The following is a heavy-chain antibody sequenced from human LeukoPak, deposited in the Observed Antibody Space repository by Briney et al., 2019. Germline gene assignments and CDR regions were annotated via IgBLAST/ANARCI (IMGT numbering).Heavy chain of an antibody. CDR2: IKQDGSEK. CDR3: ARDRSYYDSSGSFDY. CDR1: GFTFSSYW. V-gene: IGHV3-7*01. J-gene: IGHJ4*02. D-gene: IGHD3-22*01. Sequence: PGGSLRLSCAASGFTFSSYWMSWVRQAPGKGLEWVANIKQDGSEKYYVDSVKGRFTISRDNAKNSLYLQMNSLRAEDTAVYYCARDRSYYDSSGSFDYWGQGTLVTVSS.